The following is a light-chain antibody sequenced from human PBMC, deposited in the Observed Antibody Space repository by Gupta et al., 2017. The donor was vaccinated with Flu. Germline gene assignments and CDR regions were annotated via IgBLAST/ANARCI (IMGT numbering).Light chain of an antibody. Sequence: DRVTISCQTSQDIAKFLNWYQLKPGKAPKLLIEEASHLQTGVPSRFSGSGSGSDFTFTISGLQVEDVATYFCLQYDTRPPYTFGQGTKVDIK. J-gene: IGKJ2*01. CDR1: QDIAKF. CDR2: EAS. V-gene: IGKV1-33*01. CDR3: LQYDTRPPYT.